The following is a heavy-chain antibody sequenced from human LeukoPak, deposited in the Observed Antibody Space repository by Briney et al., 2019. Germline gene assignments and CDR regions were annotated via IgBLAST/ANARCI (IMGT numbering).Heavy chain of an antibody. V-gene: IGHV4-59*12. J-gene: IGHJ4*02. Sequence: SETLSLTCSVSGSSINTYYWSWIRQPPGKGLEWIGFIYYTGSTNYNPSLKSRVTMSVDTSKSQFSLKLTSVTAADTALYYCARGANRLDSWGRGTLVTVSS. D-gene: IGHD1-14*01. CDR3: ARGANRLDS. CDR2: IYYTGST. CDR1: GSSINTYY.